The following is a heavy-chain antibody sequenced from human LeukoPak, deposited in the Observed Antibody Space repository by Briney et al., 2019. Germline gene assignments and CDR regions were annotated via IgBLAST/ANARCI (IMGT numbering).Heavy chain of an antibody. Sequence: GGSLRLSCAASGFTISSFWMSWVRQAPGKGLEWVANIKQDGCVQYYVDSVKGRFTISRDNAKNSLYLQMNSLRAEDMALYYCAKAVYPGVDAFDIWGQGTMVTVSS. CDR2: IKQDGCVQ. J-gene: IGHJ3*02. V-gene: IGHV3-7*03. D-gene: IGHD1-14*01. CDR1: GFTISSFW. CDR3: AKAVYPGVDAFDI.